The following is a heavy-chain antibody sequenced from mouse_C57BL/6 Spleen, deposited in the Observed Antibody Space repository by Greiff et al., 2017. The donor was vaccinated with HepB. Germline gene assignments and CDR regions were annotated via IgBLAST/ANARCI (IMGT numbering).Heavy chain of an antibody. CDR1: GFSLTSYG. Sequence: VQVVESGPGLVQPSQSLSITCTVSGFSLTSYGVHWVRQSPGKGLEWLGVIWSGGSTDYNAAFISRLSISKDNSKSQVFFKMNSLQADDTAIYYCARNLASGWLPAMDYWGQGTSVTVSS. D-gene: IGHD2-3*01. J-gene: IGHJ4*01. V-gene: IGHV2-2*01. CDR3: ARNLASGWLPAMDY. CDR2: IWSGGST.